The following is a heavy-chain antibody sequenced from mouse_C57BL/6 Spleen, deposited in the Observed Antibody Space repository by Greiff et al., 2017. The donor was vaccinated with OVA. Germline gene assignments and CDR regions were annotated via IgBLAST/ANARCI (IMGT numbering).Heavy chain of an antibody. Sequence: EVQLQQSGPELVKPGASVKISCKASGYTFTDYYMNWVKQSHGKSLEWIGDINPNNGGTSYNQKFKGKATLTVDKSSSTAYLELRSLTSEDSAVYDCARYPWDWYWYFDVWGTGTTVTVSS. CDR1: GYTFTDYY. J-gene: IGHJ1*03. CDR2: INPNNGGT. D-gene: IGHD4-1*01. V-gene: IGHV1-26*01. CDR3: ARYPWDWYWYFDV.